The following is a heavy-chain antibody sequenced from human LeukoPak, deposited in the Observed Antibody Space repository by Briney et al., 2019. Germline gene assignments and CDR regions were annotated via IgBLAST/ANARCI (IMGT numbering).Heavy chain of an antibody. Sequence: PGGSLILSCAASGFTFSSYAMSWVRQAPGKGLEWVSAISGSGGGTYYADSVKGRFTISRDNSKNRLYLQMNSLRAEDTAVYYCAKGLLGATKAFVYWRQGPLVTVSS. J-gene: IGHJ4*02. CDR3: AKGLLGATKAFVY. CDR1: GFTFSSYA. D-gene: IGHD1-26*01. CDR2: ISGSGGGT. V-gene: IGHV3-23*01.